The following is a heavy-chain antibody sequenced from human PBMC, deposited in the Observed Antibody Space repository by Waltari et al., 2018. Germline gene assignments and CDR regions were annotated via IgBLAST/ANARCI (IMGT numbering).Heavy chain of an antibody. Sequence: QVQLQESGPGLVKPSQTLSLTCTVSGGSISSGGYYWSWLRQPPGQGLEWIGYIYYSGSTYYNPSLKSRVTISVDTSKNQFSLKLSSVTAADTAVYYCARVLAAVRGVMKVYYFDYWGQGTLVTVSS. J-gene: IGHJ4*02. V-gene: IGHV4-31*03. CDR2: IYYSGST. D-gene: IGHD3-10*01. CDR3: ARVLAAVRGVMKVYYFDY. CDR1: GGSISSGGYY.